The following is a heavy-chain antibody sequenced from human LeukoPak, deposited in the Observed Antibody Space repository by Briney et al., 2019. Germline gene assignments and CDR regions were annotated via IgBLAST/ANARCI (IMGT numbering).Heavy chain of an antibody. CDR2: ISYDGSNK. V-gene: IGHV3-30-3*01. J-gene: IGHJ4*02. CDR1: GFTFSSYA. Sequence: PGGSLRPSCAASGFTFSSYAMHWVRQAPGKGLEWVAVISYDGSNKYYADSVKGRFTISRDNSKNTLYLQMNSLRAEDTAVYYCARGRYYYDSSGYPGYWGQGTLVTVSS. CDR3: ARGRYYYDSSGYPGY. D-gene: IGHD3-22*01.